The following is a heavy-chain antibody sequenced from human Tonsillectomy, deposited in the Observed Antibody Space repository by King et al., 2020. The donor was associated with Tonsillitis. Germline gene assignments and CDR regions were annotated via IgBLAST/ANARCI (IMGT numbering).Heavy chain of an antibody. Sequence: VQLVQSGAEVKKPGASVKVSCKASGYTFTGYYMHWVRQAPGQGLEWMGWINPNSGGTNYAQKFQGRVTMTRDTSISTAYMELSRLRSDDTAGYYCARVFLNRYYGSGSYLYYYSGMDVWGQGTTVTVSS. J-gene: IGHJ6*02. D-gene: IGHD3-10*01. V-gene: IGHV1-2*02. CDR3: ARVFLNRYYGSGSYLYYYSGMDV. CDR1: GYTFTGYY. CDR2: INPNSGGT.